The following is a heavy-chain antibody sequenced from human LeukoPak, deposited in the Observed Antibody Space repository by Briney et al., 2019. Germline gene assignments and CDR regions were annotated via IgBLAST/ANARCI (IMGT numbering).Heavy chain of an antibody. CDR3: ARGSGSGSYYDY. J-gene: IGHJ4*02. CDR2: IYYSGST. CDR1: GGSISSYY. D-gene: IGHD1-26*01. Sequence: SETLSLTCTVSGGSISSYYWSWTRQPPGKGLEWIGYIYYSGSTNYNPSLKSRVTISVDTSKNQFSLKLSSVTAADTAVYYCARGSGSGSYYDYWGQGTLVTVSS. V-gene: IGHV4-59*01.